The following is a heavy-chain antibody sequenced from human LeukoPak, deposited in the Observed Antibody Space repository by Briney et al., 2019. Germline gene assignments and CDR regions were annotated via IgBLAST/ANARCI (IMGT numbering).Heavy chain of an antibody. V-gene: IGHV4-59*08. Sequence: PSETLSLTCTVSGGSISSYYWSWIRQPPGKGLEWIGYIYYSGSTNYNPSLKSRVTISVDTSKNQFSLELNSMTAADTAIHYCARHRSTGGGEDYWGQGTPVTVSS. CDR3: ARHRSTGGGEDY. D-gene: IGHD2-21*01. CDR1: GGSISSYY. J-gene: IGHJ4*02. CDR2: IYYSGST.